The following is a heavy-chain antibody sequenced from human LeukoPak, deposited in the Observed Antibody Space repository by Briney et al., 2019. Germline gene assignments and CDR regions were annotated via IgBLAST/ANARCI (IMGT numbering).Heavy chain of an antibody. J-gene: IGHJ4*02. V-gene: IGHV4-59*01. D-gene: IGHD5-18*01. CDR1: GGSISSYY. CDR3: ARDGGHSYGYFDY. CDR2: IYYSGST. Sequence: SETLSLTCTVSGGSISSYYWSWIRQPPGKGLEWIGYIYYSGSTNYNPSLKSRVTISVDTSKNQFSLKLSSVTAADTAVYYCARDGGHSYGYFDYWGQGTVVTVSS.